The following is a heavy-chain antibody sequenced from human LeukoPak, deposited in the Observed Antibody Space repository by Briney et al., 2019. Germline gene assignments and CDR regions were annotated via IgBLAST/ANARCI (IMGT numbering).Heavy chain of an antibody. Sequence: PPETLSLTCTVSGGSISSSSYYWGWIRQPPGKGLEWIGSIYYSGSTYYNPSLKSRVTISVDTSKNQFSLKLSSVTAADTAVYYCARQGDFWSGTHDYWGQGTLVTVSS. D-gene: IGHD3-3*01. V-gene: IGHV4-39*01. CDR1: GGSISSSSYY. J-gene: IGHJ4*02. CDR2: IYYSGST. CDR3: ARQGDFWSGTHDY.